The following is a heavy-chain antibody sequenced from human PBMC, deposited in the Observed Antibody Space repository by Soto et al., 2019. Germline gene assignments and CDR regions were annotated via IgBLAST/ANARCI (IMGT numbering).Heavy chain of an antibody. CDR2: ISSSSYI. J-gene: IGHJ4*02. D-gene: IGHD2-15*01. CDR1: GFTFSSYS. CDR3: ARGLYCSGGSCYPPDY. Sequence: PGGSLRLSCAASGFTFSSYSMNWVRQAPGKGLEWVSSISSSSYIYYADSVKGRFTISRDNAKNSLYLQMNSLRAEDTAVYYCARGLYCSGGSCYPPDYWGQGTLVTVSS. V-gene: IGHV3-21*01.